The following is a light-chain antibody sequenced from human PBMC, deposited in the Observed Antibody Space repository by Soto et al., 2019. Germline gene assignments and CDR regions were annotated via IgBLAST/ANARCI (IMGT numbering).Light chain of an antibody. CDR2: GAS. CDR3: QQFSSYPLT. V-gene: IGKV3-20*01. J-gene: IGKJ4*01. Sequence: EIVLTQSPGTLSLSPGERATLSCRASQSVSSSFLAWYQKKPGQTPRLLIYGASSRATGIPDRFSGRGSGTDFSLTISRLETEDFAVYYCQQFSSYPLTFGGGTKVDIK. CDR1: QSVSSSF.